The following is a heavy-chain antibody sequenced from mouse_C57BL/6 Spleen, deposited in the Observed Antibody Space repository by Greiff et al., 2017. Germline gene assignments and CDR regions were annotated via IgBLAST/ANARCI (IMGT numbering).Heavy chain of an antibody. Sequence: QVQLKESGAELVKPGASVKISCKASGYAFSSYWMNWVKQRPGKGLEWIGQIYPGDGATNYKGKFKGKATLTADNSSSTAYMPLSSLTSEDSTVYFCARGGLRREDWFAYWGQGTLVTVSA. CDR1: GYAFSSYW. CDR2: IYPGDGAT. D-gene: IGHD2-4*01. V-gene: IGHV1-80*01. CDR3: ARGGLRREDWFAY. J-gene: IGHJ3*01.